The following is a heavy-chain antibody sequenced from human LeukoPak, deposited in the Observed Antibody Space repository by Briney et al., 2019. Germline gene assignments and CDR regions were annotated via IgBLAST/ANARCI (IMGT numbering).Heavy chain of an antibody. J-gene: IGHJ4*02. D-gene: IGHD3-10*01. CDR2: ISSTYSYT. CDR3: ARSSYTSGSSYFDY. CDR1: GFTFSYYY. Sequence: GGSLRLSCAASGFTFSYYYVRWIRQAPGRGLEWLSYISSTYSYTDYADSVKGRFTISRDNAKNSLYLQMNSLRAEDTAVYYCARSSYTSGSSYFDYWGQGTQVTVSA. V-gene: IGHV3-11*03.